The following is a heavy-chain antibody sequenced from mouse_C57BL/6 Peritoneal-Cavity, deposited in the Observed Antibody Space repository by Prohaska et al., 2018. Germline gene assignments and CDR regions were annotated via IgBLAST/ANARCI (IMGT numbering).Heavy chain of an antibody. Sequence: QVQLQQSGPELVKPGASVKISCKASGYTFTDYYLNWVKPRPGQGLEWIGWIFPGSGSTYYNEKFKGKATLTVDKSSSTAYMLLSSLTSEDSAVYFCARGQFITTVVAFDYWGQGTTLTVSS. CDR3: ARGQFITTVVAFDY. CDR1: GYTFTDYY. CDR2: IFPGSGST. D-gene: IGHD1-1*01. J-gene: IGHJ2*01. V-gene: IGHV1-75*01.